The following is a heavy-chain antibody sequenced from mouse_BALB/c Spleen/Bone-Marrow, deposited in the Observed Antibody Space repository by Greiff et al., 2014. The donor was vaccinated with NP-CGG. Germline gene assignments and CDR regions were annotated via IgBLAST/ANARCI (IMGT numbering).Heavy chain of an antibody. CDR1: GFSLTTFG. Sequence: VQLVESGPDLVAPSQSLSITCTVSGFSLTTFGVHWVRQPPGKGLEWLVVIWSDGSTTYNSTLKSRLSISKDNSKSQVFLQMNRLHTDDTAMYYCARHERGYPYALDYWGQGTSVTVSS. CDR3: ARHERGYPYALDY. V-gene: IGHV2-6-2*01. CDR2: IWSDGST. J-gene: IGHJ4*01. D-gene: IGHD5-1-1*01.